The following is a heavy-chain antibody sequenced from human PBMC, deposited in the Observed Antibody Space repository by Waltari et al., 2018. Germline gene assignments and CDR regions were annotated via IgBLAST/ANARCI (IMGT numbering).Heavy chain of an antibody. CDR2: IYYSGST. Sequence: QVQLQESGPGLVKPSETLSLTCTVSGGSISSYYWSWIRQPPGKGLEWIGYIYYSGSTNYNPSLKSRVTISVDTSKNQFSLKLSSVTAADTAVYYCARGKMDSSGWYDGSGQYFDYWGQGTLVTVSS. D-gene: IGHD6-19*01. V-gene: IGHV4-59*01. CDR3: ARGKMDSSGWYDGSGQYFDY. J-gene: IGHJ4*02. CDR1: GGSISSYY.